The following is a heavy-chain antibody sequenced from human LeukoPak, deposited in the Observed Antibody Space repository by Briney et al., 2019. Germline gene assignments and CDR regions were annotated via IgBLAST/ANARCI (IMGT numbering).Heavy chain of an antibody. CDR3: ARDLLGYCSSTSCQNLV. CDR2: ISSSSSYI. J-gene: IGHJ4*02. D-gene: IGHD2-2*01. V-gene: IGHV3-21*01. Sequence: PGGSLRLSCAASGFTFSSHSMNWVRQAPGKGLERVSSISSSSSYIYYADSVKGRFTISRDNAKNSLYLQMNSLRAEDTAVYYCARDLLGYCSSTSCQNLVWGQGTLVTVSS. CDR1: GFTFSSHS.